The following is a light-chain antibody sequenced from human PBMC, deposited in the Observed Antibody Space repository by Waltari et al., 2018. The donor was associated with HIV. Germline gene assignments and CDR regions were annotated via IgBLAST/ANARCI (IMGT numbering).Light chain of an antibody. CDR1: QSVSSIS. CDR2: AAS. CDR3: QQYGSSPPGT. J-gene: IGKJ1*01. Sequence: EIVLTQSPGTLSLSPGERATLSCRASQSVSSISLAWYQQKPGQAPRLLIYAASSRATGIPDRVSGSGSGTDFTLTISRLEPEEFAVYYCQQYGSSPPGTFGQGTKVEIK. V-gene: IGKV3-20*01.